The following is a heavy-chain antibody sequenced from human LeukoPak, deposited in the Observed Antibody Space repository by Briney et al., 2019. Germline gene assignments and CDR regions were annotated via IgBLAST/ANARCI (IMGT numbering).Heavy chain of an antibody. Sequence: SVKVSCKASGGTFSGYAISWVRQAPGQGLEWMGGIIPIFGTANYAQKFQGRVTITADKSTSTAYMELSSLRSEDTAVYYCARSVSGSYKPFDYWGQGTLVTVSS. CDR2: IIPIFGTA. CDR3: ARSVSGSYKPFDY. D-gene: IGHD3-10*01. J-gene: IGHJ4*02. CDR1: GGTFSGYA. V-gene: IGHV1-69*06.